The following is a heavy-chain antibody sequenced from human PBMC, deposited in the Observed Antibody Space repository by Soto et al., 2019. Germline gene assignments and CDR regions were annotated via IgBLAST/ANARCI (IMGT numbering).Heavy chain of an antibody. D-gene: IGHD4-17*01. Sequence: QVQLVQSGAEVREPGSSVKVSCKTSGGTFKTISWVRQAPGQGLEWMGRIIPVLGLTNYAQKFQGRVTITADKFTSTAYVELGSLRSEDTAVYYCAREGVDYDDYCSDFWGQGTLVTVSS. J-gene: IGHJ4*02. CDR1: GGTFKT. V-gene: IGHV1-69*08. CDR2: IIPVLGLT. CDR3: AREGVDYDDYCSDF.